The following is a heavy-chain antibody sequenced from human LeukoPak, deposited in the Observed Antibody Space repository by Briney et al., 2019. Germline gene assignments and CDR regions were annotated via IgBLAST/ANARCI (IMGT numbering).Heavy chain of an antibody. CDR1: GXSIDNYY. CDR2: IFSTGDT. CDR3: ARGHYDFNT. D-gene: IGHD3-3*01. Sequence: SETLSLTCTVSGXSIDNYYWSWIRQPPGRGLEWIAYIFSTGDTNYNPSLKSRVTISVDTSNNRCSLTLTSVTAADTAVYYCARGHYDFNTWGQGTLVTVSS. J-gene: IGHJ5*02. V-gene: IGHV4-59*08.